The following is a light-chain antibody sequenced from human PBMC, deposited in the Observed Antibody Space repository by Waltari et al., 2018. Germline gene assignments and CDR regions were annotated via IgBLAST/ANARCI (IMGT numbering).Light chain of an antibody. V-gene: IGKV4-1*01. J-gene: IGKJ1*01. CDR1: QTVLHSSNGKNS. CDR2: WAS. CDR3: QHYHSTPWT. Sequence: DILMTQSPQSVAVSLGERATIKYKSSQTVLHSSNGKNSLAWYQQKPGQAPKLLMYWASTRDSGVPDRFIGSGSDTDFTLTITSVQAEDVAVYYCQHYHSTPWTFGQGTRVEI.